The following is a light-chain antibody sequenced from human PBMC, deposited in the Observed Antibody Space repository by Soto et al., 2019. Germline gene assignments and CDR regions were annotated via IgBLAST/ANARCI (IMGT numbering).Light chain of an antibody. CDR2: DVS. Sequence: QSALTEPASVSGSPGQSITISCTGTSSDFGGYNYVSWYQQHPGKAPKLMIYDVSNRPSGVSNRFSGSKSGNTASLTISGLQAEDEADYYCSSYTSSSHLFVFGNGTKVTVL. V-gene: IGLV2-14*01. J-gene: IGLJ1*01. CDR3: SSYTSSSHLFV. CDR1: SSDFGGYNY.